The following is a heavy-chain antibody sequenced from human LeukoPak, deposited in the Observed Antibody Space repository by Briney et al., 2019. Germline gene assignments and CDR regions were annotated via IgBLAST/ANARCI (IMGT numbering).Heavy chain of an antibody. D-gene: IGHD6-13*01. CDR3: ARVPLIAAADTLFDY. V-gene: IGHV1-2*06. Sequence: PGASVKVSCKASGYTFTGYYMHWARQAPGQGLEWMGRINPNSGGTNYAQKFQGRVTMTRDTSISTAHMELSRLRSDDTAVYYCARVPLIAAADTLFDYWGQGTLVTVSS. CDR2: INPNSGGT. J-gene: IGHJ4*02. CDR1: GYTFTGYY.